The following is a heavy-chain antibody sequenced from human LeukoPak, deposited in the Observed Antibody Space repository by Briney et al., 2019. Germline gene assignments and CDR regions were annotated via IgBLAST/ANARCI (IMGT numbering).Heavy chain of an antibody. J-gene: IGHJ4*02. Sequence: GGSLRLSCAASGFTFSTYAMHWVRQAPGKRLEWVAGIAYDGNNKFYADSVKGRFTISRDNSKNTLFLQMNSLRAEDTAVYYCAKDENSSGLSHWGQGTLVTVSS. CDR2: IAYDGNNK. D-gene: IGHD3-22*01. CDR3: AKDENSSGLSH. CDR1: GFTFSTYA. V-gene: IGHV3-30*18.